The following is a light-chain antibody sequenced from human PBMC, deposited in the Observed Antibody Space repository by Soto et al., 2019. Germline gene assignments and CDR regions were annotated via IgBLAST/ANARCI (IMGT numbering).Light chain of an antibody. Sequence: EIVMTQSAATLSVSPGDRATLSFRASQSVGSNLAWYQQKPGQAPRLLIYGASTRVTCIPARFSGSGSGTEFTLTISSLQSEDFAVYHCQQYYNWWTFGQGTKVDIK. CDR2: GAS. CDR1: QSVGSN. J-gene: IGKJ1*01. CDR3: QQYYNWWT. V-gene: IGKV3-15*01.